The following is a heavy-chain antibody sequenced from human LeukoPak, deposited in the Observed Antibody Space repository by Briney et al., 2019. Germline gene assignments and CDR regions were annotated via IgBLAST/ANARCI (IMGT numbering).Heavy chain of an antibody. J-gene: IGHJ4*02. CDR2: IWYDGSNK. D-gene: IGHD3-10*01. CDR1: GFTFSSYG. V-gene: IGHV3-33*01. Sequence: GGSLRLACAASGFTFSSYGMHGVRQAPGKGLEWVAVIWYDGSNKYYADSVKGRFTISRDNSKNTLYLQMNSLRAEDTAVYYCAREYGSGSYLFDYWGQGTLVTVSS. CDR3: AREYGSGSYLFDY.